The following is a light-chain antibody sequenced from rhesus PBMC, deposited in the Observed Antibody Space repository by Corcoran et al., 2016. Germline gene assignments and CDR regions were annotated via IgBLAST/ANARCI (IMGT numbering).Light chain of an antibody. CDR2: YAS. J-gene: IGKJ1*01. CDR1: QGISNY. CDR3: PQHNSYPWT. Sequence: DIQMTQSPSSLSASVGDTVTITCRASQGISNYLAWYQQKPGKAPKPLIYYASNLESGVPSRFSGSGSGTYLTITISSLQPEDFATYYCPQHNSYPWTFGQGTKVEIK. V-gene: IGKV1S14*01.